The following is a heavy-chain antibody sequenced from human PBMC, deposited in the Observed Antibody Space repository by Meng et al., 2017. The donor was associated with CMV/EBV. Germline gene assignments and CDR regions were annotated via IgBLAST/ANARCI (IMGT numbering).Heavy chain of an antibody. V-gene: IGHV3-30*02. J-gene: IGHJ6*02. CDR3: SRRDCSITSWYYSYFYYGMDV. Sequence: GGSLRLSCAASGFTLSNYDMHWVRQAPGKGLEWVTFIRHDGSNKYYADSVKGRLTISRDNSKNTRYLQMNSLRAEDTAVYYCSRRDCSITSWYYSYFYYGMDVWGQGTTVTVSS. D-gene: IGHD2-2*01. CDR2: IRHDGSNK. CDR1: GFTLSNYD.